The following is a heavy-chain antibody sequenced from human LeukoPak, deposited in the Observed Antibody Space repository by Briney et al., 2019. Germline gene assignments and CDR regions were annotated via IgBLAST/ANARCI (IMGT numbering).Heavy chain of an antibody. CDR1: GFTFNTYS. V-gene: IGHV3-21*01. Sequence: GGSLRLSCEASGFTFNTYSMNWARQAPGKGLEWVSSIDSSGGYMFYADSVKGRFTISRDNSKNALYLKMNSLRAEDTAVYYCARGPSGYHNTGGQGTLVTVSS. CDR2: IDSSGGYM. J-gene: IGHJ4*02. CDR3: ARGPSGYHNT. D-gene: IGHD5-12*01.